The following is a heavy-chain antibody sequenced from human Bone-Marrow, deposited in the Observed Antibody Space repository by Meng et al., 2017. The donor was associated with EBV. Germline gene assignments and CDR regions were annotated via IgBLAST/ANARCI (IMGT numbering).Heavy chain of an antibody. CDR3: ARVTSDGDFDY. CDR2: INYEGSST. Sequence: GQLVESGGVLVQPGGALRLSCAASGFTFSSYWMHWVRQGPGKGLVWVSRINYEGSSTSYADSVKGRFTISRDNAKNTLYLQMNSLRAEDTAVYFCARVTSDGDFDYWGQGVLVTVSS. V-gene: IGHV3-74*01. CDR1: GFTFSSYW. J-gene: IGHJ4*02.